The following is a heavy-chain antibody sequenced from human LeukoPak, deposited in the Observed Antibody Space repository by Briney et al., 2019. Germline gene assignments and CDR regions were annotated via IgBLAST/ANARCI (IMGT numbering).Heavy chain of an antibody. J-gene: IGHJ4*02. CDR1: GFTFSTKS. CDR3: ASRDYFDY. Sequence: PGGSLRLSCAVSGFTFSTKSMNWVRQAPGKGLEWVSYITADRGTTYYADSVKGRFTISRDNAKNSLYLQMNSLRDEDTAVYCCASRDYFDYWGQGTLVTVSS. CDR2: ITADRGTT. V-gene: IGHV3-48*02.